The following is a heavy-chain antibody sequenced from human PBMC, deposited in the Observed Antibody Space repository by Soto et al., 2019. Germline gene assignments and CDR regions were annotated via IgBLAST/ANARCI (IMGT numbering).Heavy chain of an antibody. V-gene: IGHV1-69*13. D-gene: IGHD4-17*01. CDR1: GGTFSSYA. Sequence: GASVKVSCKASGGTFSSYAISWVRQAPGQGLEWMGGIIPIFGTANYAQKFQGRVTITADESTSTAYMELSSLRSEDTAVYYCARDRTDNDYGDSLDAFDIWGQGTMVTVSS. J-gene: IGHJ3*02. CDR3: ARDRTDNDYGDSLDAFDI. CDR2: IIPIFGTA.